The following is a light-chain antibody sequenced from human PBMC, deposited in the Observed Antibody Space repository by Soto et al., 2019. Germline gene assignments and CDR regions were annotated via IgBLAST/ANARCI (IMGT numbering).Light chain of an antibody. CDR2: AAS. CDR3: QQADSFPLT. V-gene: IGKV1-8*01. J-gene: IGKJ4*01. CDR1: QGISSY. Sequence: AIRITQSPSSFSASTGDRVTITCRASQGISSYLAWYQQKPGKAPKLLIYAASSLESGVPSRFSGSGSGTDFTLTINSLQPEDFATYYCQQADSFPLTFGGGTKVDIK.